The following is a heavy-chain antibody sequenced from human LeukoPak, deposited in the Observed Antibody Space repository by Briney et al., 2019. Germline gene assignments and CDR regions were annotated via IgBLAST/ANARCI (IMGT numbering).Heavy chain of an antibody. J-gene: IGHJ4*02. CDR1: GYTFTSYG. D-gene: IGHD4-17*01. CDR2: ISAYNGNT. CDR3: ARDRGLYYGDYAFDY. Sequence: ASVKVSRKASGYTFTSYGISWVRQAPGQGLEWMGWISAYNGNTNYAQKLQGRVTMTTDTSTSTAYMELRSLRSDDTAVYYCARDRGLYYGDYAFDYWGQGTLVTVSS. V-gene: IGHV1-18*01.